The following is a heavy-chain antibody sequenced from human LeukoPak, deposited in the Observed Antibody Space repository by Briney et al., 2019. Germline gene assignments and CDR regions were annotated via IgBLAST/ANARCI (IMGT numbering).Heavy chain of an antibody. CDR3: ARGIGSGSYGRLDP. Sequence: GASVKVSCKASGYTFTSYYMHWVRQAPGQGLEWMGWINPNSGGTYIAQKFQGRVTMTRDTSINTAYMDVNGLSSDDTAMYYCARGIGSGSYGRLDPWGQGTLVTVSS. J-gene: IGHJ5*02. CDR2: INPNSGGT. D-gene: IGHD3-10*01. V-gene: IGHV1-2*02. CDR1: GYTFTSYY.